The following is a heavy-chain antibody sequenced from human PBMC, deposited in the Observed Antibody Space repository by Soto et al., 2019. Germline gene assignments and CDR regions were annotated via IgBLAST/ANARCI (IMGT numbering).Heavy chain of an antibody. V-gene: IGHV1-69*13. J-gene: IGHJ4*02. CDR2: IIPIFGTA. D-gene: IGHD6-6*01. CDR1: GGTFSSYA. CDR3: ARIHSSSSLMAYFDY. Sequence: GASVKVSCKASGGTFSSYAISWVRQAPGQGLEWMGGIIPIFGTANYAQKFQGRVTITADESTSTAYMELSSLRSEDTAVYYCARIHSSSSLMAYFDYWGQGTLVTVSS.